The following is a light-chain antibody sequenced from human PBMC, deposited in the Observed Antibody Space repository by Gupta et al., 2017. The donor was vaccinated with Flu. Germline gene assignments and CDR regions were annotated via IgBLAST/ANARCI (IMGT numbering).Light chain of an antibody. Sequence: ELVLTQSPATLSLSPGERAPLSCRASQSVSSYLAWYQQKPGQAPRLLIYDASNRATGIPARFSGSGSGTDFTLTISSLEPEDFAVYYCQQRSNWPPFTFGPGTKVDIK. CDR2: DAS. CDR3: QQRSNWPPFT. J-gene: IGKJ3*01. V-gene: IGKV3-11*01. CDR1: QSVSSY.